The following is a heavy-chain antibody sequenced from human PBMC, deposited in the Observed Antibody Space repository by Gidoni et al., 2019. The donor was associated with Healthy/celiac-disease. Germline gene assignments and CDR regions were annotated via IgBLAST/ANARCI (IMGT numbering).Heavy chain of an antibody. CDR1: GFTVSSNY. Sequence: EVQLVEPGGGLIQPGGSLRPSCAASGFTVSSNYMSWVRQAPGKGLEWVSVIYSGGSTYYADSVKGRFTISRDNSKNTLYLQMNSLRAEDTAVYYCARERRVGATTHYFDYWGQGTLVTVSS. CDR3: ARERRVGATTHYFDY. D-gene: IGHD1-26*01. CDR2: IYSGGST. V-gene: IGHV3-53*01. J-gene: IGHJ4*02.